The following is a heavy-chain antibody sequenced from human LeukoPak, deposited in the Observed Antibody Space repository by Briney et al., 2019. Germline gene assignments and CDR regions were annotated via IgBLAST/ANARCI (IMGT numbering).Heavy chain of an antibody. J-gene: IGHJ3*02. D-gene: IGHD3-22*01. CDR3: ARDSSYRITMIVVVPDAFDI. CDR1: GYTFTSYG. Sequence: ASVKVSCKASGYTFTSYGISWVRQAPGQGLEWMGWISAYNGNTNYAQKLQGRVTMTTDTSTSTAYMELRSLRSDDTAVYYCARDSSYRITMIVVVPDAFDIWGQGTMVTVSS. V-gene: IGHV1-18*01. CDR2: ISAYNGNT.